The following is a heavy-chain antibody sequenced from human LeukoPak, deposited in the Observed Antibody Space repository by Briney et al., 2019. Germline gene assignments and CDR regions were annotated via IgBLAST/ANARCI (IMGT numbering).Heavy chain of an antibody. Sequence: SETLSLTCTVSGGSISSHYWSWIRQPAGKGLEWGGYIYYSGGTNYNPSLKSRVTISVDTSKNQFSLKLSSVTAADTAVYYCARENEGYCSSTSCFSNWFDPWGQGTLVTVSS. CDR1: GGSISSHY. J-gene: IGHJ5*02. V-gene: IGHV4-59*11. D-gene: IGHD2-2*01. CDR3: ARENEGYCSSTSCFSNWFDP. CDR2: IYYSGGT.